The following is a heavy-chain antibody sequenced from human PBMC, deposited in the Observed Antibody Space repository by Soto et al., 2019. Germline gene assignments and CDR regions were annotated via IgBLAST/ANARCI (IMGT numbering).Heavy chain of an antibody. V-gene: IGHV2-70*01. CDR1: GFSLSTSGMC. D-gene: IGHD1-26*01. CDR2: IDWDDDK. J-gene: IGHJ4*02. CDR3: ARMGVVGATRGLDY. Sequence: GCGPTLVNPTPTLTLTCTFSGFSLSTSGMCVSWMPHPPGKALEWLALIDWDDDKYYSTSLKTRLTISKDTSKNQVVLTMTNMGPVDTATYYCARMGVVGATRGLDYWGQGTMVTVSS.